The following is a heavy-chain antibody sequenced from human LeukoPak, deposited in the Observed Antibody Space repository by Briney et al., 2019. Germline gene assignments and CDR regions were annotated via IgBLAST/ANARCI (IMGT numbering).Heavy chain of an antibody. D-gene: IGHD6-6*01. CDR2: IKSKTDGGTT. Sequence: GGSLRLSCAASGFIFNTYTMNWVRQAPGKGLEWVGRIKSKTDGGTTEYAAPVKGRLNISRDDSKNTLYLQMNSLKTEDTAVYYCTTDSSSSSYYWGQGTLVTVSS. J-gene: IGHJ4*02. CDR3: TTDSSSSSYY. CDR1: GFIFNTYT. V-gene: IGHV3-15*01.